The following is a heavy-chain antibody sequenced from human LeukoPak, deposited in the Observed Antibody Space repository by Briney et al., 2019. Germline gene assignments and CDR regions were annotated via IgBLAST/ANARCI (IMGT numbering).Heavy chain of an antibody. V-gene: IGHV7-4-1*02. J-gene: IGHJ6*03. CDR2: INTNTGNP. CDR3: ARGLQWGYYYMDV. CDR1: GFTFTSYA. D-gene: IGHD2-15*01. Sequence: ASVKVSCKASGFTFTSYAMNWVRQAPGQGLEWMGWINTNTGNPTYAQGFTGRFVFSLDTSVSTAYLQISSLKAEDTAVYYCARGLQWGYYYMDVWGKGTTVTISS.